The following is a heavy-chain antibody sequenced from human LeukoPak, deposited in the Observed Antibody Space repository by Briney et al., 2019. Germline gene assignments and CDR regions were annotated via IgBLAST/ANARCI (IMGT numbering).Heavy chain of an antibody. V-gene: IGHV3-23*01. CDR3: AKAGAVVVVAAKYFDY. Sequence: GGSLRLSCAASGFTFSSYAMCWVRQAPGKGLEWVSAISGSGDSTYYADSVKGRFTISRDNSKNTLYLQMNSLRAEDTAVYYCAKAGAVVVVAAKYFDYWGQGTLVTVSS. CDR1: GFTFSSYA. J-gene: IGHJ4*02. CDR2: ISGSGDST. D-gene: IGHD2-15*01.